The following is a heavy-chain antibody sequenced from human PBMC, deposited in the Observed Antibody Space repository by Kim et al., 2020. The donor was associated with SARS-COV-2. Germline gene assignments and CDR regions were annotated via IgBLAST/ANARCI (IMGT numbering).Heavy chain of an antibody. CDR3: AKDIAPTTVTTWLIYYGMDV. V-gene: IGHV3-9*01. J-gene: IGHJ6*02. CDR1: GFTFGDYA. D-gene: IGHD4-17*01. Sequence: GGSLRLSCAASGFTFGDYAMHWVRQAPGKGLEWVSGISWNSGSIGYADSVKGRFTISRDNAKNSLYLQMNSLRAEDTALYYCAKDIAPTTVTTWLIYYGMDVWGQGTTVTVSS. CDR2: ISWNSGSI.